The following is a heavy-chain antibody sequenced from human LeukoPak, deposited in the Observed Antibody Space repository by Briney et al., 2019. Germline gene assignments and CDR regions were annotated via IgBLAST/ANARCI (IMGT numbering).Heavy chain of an antibody. CDR1: GGSFSGYY. CDR3: AREIAAAGRPFDY. V-gene: IGHV4-34*01. D-gene: IGHD6-13*01. Sequence: SETLSLTCAVYGGSFSGYYWSWIRQPPGKGLEWIGETNHSGSTNYNPSLKSRVTISVDTSKNQFSLKLSSVTAADTAVYYCAREIAAAGRPFDYWGQGTLVTVSS. J-gene: IGHJ4*02. CDR2: TNHSGST.